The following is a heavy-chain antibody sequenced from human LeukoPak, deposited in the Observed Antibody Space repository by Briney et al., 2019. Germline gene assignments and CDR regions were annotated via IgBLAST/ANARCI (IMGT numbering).Heavy chain of an antibody. CDR3: TRDIVSISQPYYFDY. CDR2: IRSQAYSGTT. Sequence: PGGSLRLSCAASGFTFSYAWMSWVRQAPGRGLEWVGFIRSQAYSGTTEYATSVKDRFTISRDDSKSIAYLQMNSLKTEDTAVYYCTRDIVSISQPYYFDYWGQGTLVTVSS. D-gene: IGHD2-2*01. V-gene: IGHV3-49*04. CDR1: GFTFSYAW. J-gene: IGHJ4*02.